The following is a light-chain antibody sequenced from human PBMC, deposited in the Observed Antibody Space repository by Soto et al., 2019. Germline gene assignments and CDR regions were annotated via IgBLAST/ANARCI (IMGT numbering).Light chain of an antibody. J-gene: IGKJ1*01. CDR2: AAS. V-gene: IGKV1-27*01. Sequence: IEMTQSPPSLSASVGDRVTITCRASQGISNSLAWYQQKPGKVPKLLIYAASTLQSGVPSRFSGSGSGTDFTLTISSLQPEDVATYYCQKYNSAPRTFGQGTKVDIK. CDR1: QGISNS. CDR3: QKYNSAPRT.